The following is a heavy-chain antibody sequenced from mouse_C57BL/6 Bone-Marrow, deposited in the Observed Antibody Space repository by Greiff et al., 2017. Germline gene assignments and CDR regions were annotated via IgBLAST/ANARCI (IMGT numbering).Heavy chain of an antibody. D-gene: IGHD1-1*01. Sequence: EVQLQESGAELVRPGASVKLSCTASGFNIKDDYMHWVKQRPEQGLAWIGWIDPENGDTEYASKFKGKATITADTSSNTAYLQLSSLTSEDTAVYYCTTGITTVVAGGGYWYFDVWGTGTTVTVSS. CDR3: TTGITTVVAGGGYWYFDV. CDR2: IDPENGDT. CDR1: GFNIKDDY. V-gene: IGHV14-4*01. J-gene: IGHJ1*03.